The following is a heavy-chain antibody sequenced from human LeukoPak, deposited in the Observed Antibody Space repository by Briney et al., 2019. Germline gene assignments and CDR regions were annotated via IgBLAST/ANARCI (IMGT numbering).Heavy chain of an antibody. CDR2: ISSSSSYI. D-gene: IGHD3-10*01. CDR3: ARSTFGELLFDY. Sequence: GGSLRLSCAASGFTFSSYSMNWVRQAPGKGLEWVSSISSSSSYIYYADSVKGRFTISGDNAKNSLYLKMNSLRAEDTAVYYCARSTFGELLFDYWGQGTLVTVSS. J-gene: IGHJ4*02. V-gene: IGHV3-21*01. CDR1: GFTFSSYS.